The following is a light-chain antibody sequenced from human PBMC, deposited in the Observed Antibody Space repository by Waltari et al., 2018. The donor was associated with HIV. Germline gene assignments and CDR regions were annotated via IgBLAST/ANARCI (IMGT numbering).Light chain of an antibody. CDR1: SSNIGRNP. CDR3: ALWDDSLNGVL. Sequence: QSVLSQPPSASGTPGQRVAVSCSGSSSNIGRNPVNWYQQLPGTAPTLLIYSNTQRPSGVPDRFSGSKSGTSASLAITGLQSEDEADYYCALWDDSLNGVLFGGGTKLTVL. J-gene: IGLJ2*01. V-gene: IGLV1-44*01. CDR2: SNT.